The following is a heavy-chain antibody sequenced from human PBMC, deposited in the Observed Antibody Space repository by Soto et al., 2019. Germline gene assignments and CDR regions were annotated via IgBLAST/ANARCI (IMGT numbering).Heavy chain of an antibody. CDR1: GPTFSTYG. CDR2: ITSSGSYI. J-gene: IGHJ4*02. D-gene: IGHD2-2*01. V-gene: IGHV3-21*01. Sequence: DVQLVESGGGLVKPGGSLRLSCVASGPTFSTYGMNWIRQTPGKGLEWVSSITSSGSYIHYADSVQGRFTVSRDNAKNSLYLQMNSLRVEDTAVYFCARDESAGRSTSNWGPGTLVTVSS. CDR3: ARDESAGRSTSN.